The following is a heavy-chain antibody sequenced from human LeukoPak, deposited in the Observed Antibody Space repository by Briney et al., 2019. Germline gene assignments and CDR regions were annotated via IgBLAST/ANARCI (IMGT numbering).Heavy chain of an antibody. J-gene: IGHJ3*02. D-gene: IGHD4-23*01. CDR3: ARGDYGGNPDAFDI. Sequence: PSETLALTCTVSGGSIRSYYWSWIRQPPGKGRVWIGYIYYSGSTNYNPSLKSRVTISVDTSKNQFSLKLSSVTAADTAVYYCARGDYGGNPDAFDIWGEGTMVTVSS. CDR1: GGSIRSYY. CDR2: IYYSGST. V-gene: IGHV4-59*01.